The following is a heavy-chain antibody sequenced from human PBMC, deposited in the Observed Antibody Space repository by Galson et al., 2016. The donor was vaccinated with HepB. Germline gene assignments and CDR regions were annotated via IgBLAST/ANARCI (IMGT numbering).Heavy chain of an antibody. CDR2: ISRGSGYI. Sequence: SLRLSCAASGFTFSTYNMNWVRQAPGKGLEWVSSISRGSGYIYYADSVKGRFTISRDNAKNSLYPQMNSLRAEDTTVYYCCVDTAMDYVFDYWGQGTLVTVSS. CDR3: CVDTAMDYVFDY. D-gene: IGHD5-18*01. V-gene: IGHV3-21*01. CDR1: GFTFSTYN. J-gene: IGHJ4*02.